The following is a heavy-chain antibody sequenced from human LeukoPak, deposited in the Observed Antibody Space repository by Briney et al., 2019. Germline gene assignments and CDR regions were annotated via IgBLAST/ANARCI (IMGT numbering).Heavy chain of an antibody. CDR1: GVPFNSYA. J-gene: IGHJ4*02. D-gene: IGHD3-10*01. V-gene: IGHV3-23*01. CDR2: IIGSGGRT. Sequence: GGSLLLSCAASGVPFNSYAMSWVRQAPGKGLEWVSTIIGSGGRTYYADSVKGRFTISRDNSKNTLYLQMNSLRAEDTAVYYCAKLSPGAYGSGRYEHDYWGQGTLVTVSS. CDR3: AKLSPGAYGSGRYEHDY.